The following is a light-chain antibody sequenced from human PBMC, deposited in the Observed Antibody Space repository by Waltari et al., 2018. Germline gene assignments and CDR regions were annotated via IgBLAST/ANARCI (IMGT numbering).Light chain of an antibody. Sequence: EIVLTQSPATLTLSPGETATLSCRASQSVGSYLAWYQQKPGQAPRLIIYDASHSATGIPARFRGSGSGTDFTLTISSLEAEDFAVYYCQQRSNWTPHTFGQGARLEIK. CDR3: QQRSNWTPHT. V-gene: IGKV3-11*01. J-gene: IGKJ2*01. CDR2: DAS. CDR1: QSVGSY.